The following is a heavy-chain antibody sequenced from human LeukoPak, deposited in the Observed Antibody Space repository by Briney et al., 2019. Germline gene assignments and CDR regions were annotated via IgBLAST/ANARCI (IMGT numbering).Heavy chain of an antibody. V-gene: IGHV4-34*01. J-gene: IGHJ3*02. CDR2: INHSGST. CDR3: ARRRRVGAPDAFDI. D-gene: IGHD1-26*01. CDR1: GGSFSGYY. Sequence: SETLSLTCAVYGGSFSGYYWSWIRQPPGKGLEWIGEINHSGSTNYNPSLKSRVTISVDTSKNQFSLKLSSVTAADTAVYYCARRRRVGAPDAFDIWGQGTMVTVSS.